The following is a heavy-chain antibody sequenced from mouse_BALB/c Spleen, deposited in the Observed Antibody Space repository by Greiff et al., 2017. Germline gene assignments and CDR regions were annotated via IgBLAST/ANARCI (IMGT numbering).Heavy chain of an antibody. CDR2: ISSGGSYT. CDR1: GFTFSSYG. D-gene: IGHD2-4*01. Sequence: EVMLVESGGDLVKPGGSLKLSCAASGFTFSSYGMSWVRQTPDKRLEWVATISSGGSYTYYPDSVKGRFTISRDNAKNTLYLQMSSLKSEDTAMYYCARQYDSPYYFDYWGQGTTLTVSS. V-gene: IGHV5-6*02. CDR3: ARQYDSPYYFDY. J-gene: IGHJ2*01.